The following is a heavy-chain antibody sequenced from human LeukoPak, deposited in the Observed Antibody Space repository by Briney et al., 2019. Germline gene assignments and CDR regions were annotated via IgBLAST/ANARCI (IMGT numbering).Heavy chain of an antibody. J-gene: IGHJ4*02. CDR3: AKRAYCDGSGRFYFDH. CDR2: LSSSGGST. D-gene: IGHD3-22*01. CDR1: GFTFSSCA. V-gene: IGHV3-23*01. Sequence: GGSLRLSCAASGFTFSSCAMSWVRQVPGKGLEWVSTLSSSGGSTYYADSVKSRFTISRDNSNNTLYLQMNSLRAEDTAMYYCAKRAYCDGSGRFYFDHWGQGTLVTVSS.